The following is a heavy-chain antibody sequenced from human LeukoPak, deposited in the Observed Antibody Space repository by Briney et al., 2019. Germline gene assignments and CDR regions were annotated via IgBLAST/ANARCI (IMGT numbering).Heavy chain of an antibody. CDR2: ISDDSSFT. CDR1: GLSFRSYA. CDR3: AKGRCSGVGCDSFHS. V-gene: IGHV3-23*01. Sequence: GGSLRLSCVASGLSFRSYAMNWVRQAPGKGLECISTISDDSSFTYYADSVKGRSAISRDDSKNILYLQMNNLKVEDTAVYYCAKGRCSGVGCDSFHSWGQGALVTVSS. J-gene: IGHJ4*02. D-gene: IGHD2-15*01.